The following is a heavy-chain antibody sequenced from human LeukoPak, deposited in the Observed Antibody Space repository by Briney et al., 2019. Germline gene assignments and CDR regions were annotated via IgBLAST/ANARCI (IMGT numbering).Heavy chain of an antibody. V-gene: IGHV3-7*03. CDR3: VRNNAMDV. J-gene: IGHJ6*02. Sequence: GGSLRLSCAASGFTLSNHWMTWVRQVPGRGPEWVANVNRDGSETYYLDSVKGRFTISRDNAKNSLYLQMNSLRAEDTALYYCVRNNAMDVWGQGTTVTVSS. CDR2: VNRDGSET. D-gene: IGHD2-8*01. CDR1: GFTLSNHW.